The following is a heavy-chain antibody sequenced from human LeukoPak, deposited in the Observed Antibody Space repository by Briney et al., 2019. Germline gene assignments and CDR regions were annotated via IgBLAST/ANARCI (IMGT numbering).Heavy chain of an antibody. V-gene: IGHV4-34*01. D-gene: IGHD3-3*01. J-gene: IGHJ4*02. CDR3: ARGVRPDYDFWSGYPYSYYFDY. CDR1: GGSFSGYY. CDR2: INHSGST. Sequence: SETLSLTCAVYGGSFSGYYWSWIRQPPGKGLEWIGEINHSGSTNYNPSLKSRVTISVDTTKNQFSLKLSSVTAADTAVYYCARGVRPDYDFWSGYPYSYYFDYWGQGTLVTVSS.